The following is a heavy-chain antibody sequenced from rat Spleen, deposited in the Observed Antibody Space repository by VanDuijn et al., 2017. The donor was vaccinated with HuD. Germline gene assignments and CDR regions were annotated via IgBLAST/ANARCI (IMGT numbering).Heavy chain of an antibody. CDR2: ISTSGART. D-gene: IGHD3-4*01. CDR1: KFTFSNHY. V-gene: IGHV5-25*01. Sequence: EVQLVESGGGLVQPGRSLKLSCEASKFTFSNHYMAWVRQAPKKGLEWVATISTSGARTYYPDSVKGRFTISRDNAKSTLYLQMDSLRSEDTATYYCTRRGEPYYFDYWGQGVMVTVSS. CDR3: TRRGEPYYFDY. J-gene: IGHJ2*01.